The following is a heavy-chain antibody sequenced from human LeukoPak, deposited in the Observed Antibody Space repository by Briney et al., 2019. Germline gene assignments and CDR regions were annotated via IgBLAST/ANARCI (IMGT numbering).Heavy chain of an antibody. J-gene: IGHJ6*03. CDR2: INPNSGGT. CDR3: ARPALYSSGWTNMDV. D-gene: IGHD6-19*01. V-gene: IGHV1-2*02. Sequence: ASVKVSCKASGYTFTCYYMHWVRQAPGQGLEWMGWINPNSGGTNYAQKFQGRVTMTRDTSISTAYMELSRLRSDDTAVYYCARPALYSSGWTNMDVWGKGTTVTISS. CDR1: GYTFTCYY.